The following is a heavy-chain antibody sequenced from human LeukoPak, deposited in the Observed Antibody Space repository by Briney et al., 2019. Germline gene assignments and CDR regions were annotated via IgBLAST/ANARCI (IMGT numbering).Heavy chain of an antibody. CDR2: IYYSGST. D-gene: IGHD3-22*01. CDR1: GGSISSYY. CDR3: ARDPGSSGLVGFDI. J-gene: IGHJ3*02. Sequence: SETLSITCTVSGGSISSYYWSWIRQPPGKGLEWIGYIYYSGSTNYNPSLKSRVTISVDTSKNQFSLKLSSVTAADTAVYYCARDPGSSGLVGFDIWGQGTMVTVSS. V-gene: IGHV4-59*01.